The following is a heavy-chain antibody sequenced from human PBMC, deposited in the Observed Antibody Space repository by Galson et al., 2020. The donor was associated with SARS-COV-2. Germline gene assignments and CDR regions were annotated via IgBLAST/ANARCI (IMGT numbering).Heavy chain of an antibody. CDR1: GFTFSSYS. CDR3: ARVNRESIVVVVAATPSNAFDI. J-gene: IGHJ3*02. D-gene: IGHD2-15*01. CDR2: ISSSSSYI. V-gene: IGHV3-21*01. Sequence: GGSLRLSCAASGFTFSSYSMNWVRQAPGKGLEWVSSISSSSSYIYYADSVKGRFTISRDNAKNSLYLQMNSLRAEDTAVYYCARVNRESIVVVVAATPSNAFDIWGQGTMVTVSS.